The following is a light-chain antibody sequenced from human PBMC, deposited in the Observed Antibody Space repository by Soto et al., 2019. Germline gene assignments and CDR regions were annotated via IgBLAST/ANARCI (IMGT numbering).Light chain of an antibody. CDR3: QQYNDWPRT. CDR2: EAS. Sequence: EMVMTQSPSTLSGSPVERATLSFRASQSVSSNLAWYQQKPGQSPRLLIYEASARATGIPARFSGSGSGTEFTLTISSLQSGDFAVYYCQQYNDWPRTFGHGTKVDIK. CDR1: QSVSSN. J-gene: IGKJ1*01. V-gene: IGKV3-15*01.